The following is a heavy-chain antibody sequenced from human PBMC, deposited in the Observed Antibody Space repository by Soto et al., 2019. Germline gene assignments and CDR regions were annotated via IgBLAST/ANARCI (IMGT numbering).Heavy chain of an antibody. CDR2: ISSSSSNT. CDR1: GFTFSDYY. D-gene: IGHD6-13*01. V-gene: IGHV3-11*05. CDR3: AREYSGSFDY. Sequence: QVQLVESGGGLVKPGGSLRLSCAASGFTFSDYYMNWIRQAPGKGLEWVSYISSSSSNTNYADSVKGRFTISRDNAKNSLDLQMNSLGAEDTAVHYCAREYSGSFDYWGQGTLVTVSS. J-gene: IGHJ4*02.